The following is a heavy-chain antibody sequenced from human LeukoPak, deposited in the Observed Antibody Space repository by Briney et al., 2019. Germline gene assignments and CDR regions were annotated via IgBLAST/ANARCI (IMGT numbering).Heavy chain of an antibody. D-gene: IGHD4/OR15-4a*01. J-gene: IGHJ6*03. CDR3: ARGFYGGYYYYYYMDV. Sequence: TGESLKISCKGSGYSFTTYWIGWVRQMPGKGLEWMGIIYPGDSDTRYSPSFQGQVTISADRSISTAYLQWSSLKASDTAMYYCARGFYGGYYYYYYMDVWGKGTTVTVSS. CDR1: GYSFTTYW. V-gene: IGHV5-51*01. CDR2: IYPGDSDT.